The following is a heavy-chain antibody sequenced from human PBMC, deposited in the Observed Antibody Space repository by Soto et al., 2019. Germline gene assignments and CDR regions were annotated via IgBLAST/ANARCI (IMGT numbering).Heavy chain of an antibody. CDR1: GGSFSGYY. J-gene: IGHJ3*02. Sequence: PSETLSLTCAVYGGSFSGYYWSWIRQPPGKGLEWIGYIYYSGSTTYNPSLKSRVTISVDTSNNQFSLNLSSVTAADTAVYYCARHILVNKDAFDIWGQGTMVTVSS. CDR3: ARHILVNKDAFDI. CDR2: IYYSGST. V-gene: IGHV4-59*08.